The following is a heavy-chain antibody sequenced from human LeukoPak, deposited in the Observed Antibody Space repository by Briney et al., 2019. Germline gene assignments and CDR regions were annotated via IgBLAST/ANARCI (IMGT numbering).Heavy chain of an antibody. CDR2: INPSTSGT. CDR3: ARDQHYQLPFDY. D-gene: IGHD2-2*01. J-gene: IGHJ4*02. Sequence: ASVKVSCKASGYTFTSYFVHWVRPAPGQGLEWMGMINPSTSGTSYAQKFQGRVTMTRDTSTSTVYMELSSLRSEDTAVYYCARDQHYQLPFDYWGRGTLVTVSS. CDR1: GYTFTSYF. V-gene: IGHV1-46*01.